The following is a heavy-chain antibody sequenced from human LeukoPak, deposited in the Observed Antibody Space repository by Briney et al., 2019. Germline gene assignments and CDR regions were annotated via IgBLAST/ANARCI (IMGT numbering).Heavy chain of an antibody. CDR3: ARTTEGGYTSDYFYYYYMDV. CDR2: IYYSGST. CDR1: GESFSGYY. J-gene: IGHJ6*03. Sequence: PSETLSLTCAVYGESFSGYYWSWIRQPPEKGLEWIGYIYYSGSTTYNRSLKSRVTISVDTSKNQFSLRLSSVTAADTAVYYCARTTEGGYTSDYFYYYYMDVWGKGTTVTISS. D-gene: IGHD5-18*01. V-gene: IGHV4-59*01.